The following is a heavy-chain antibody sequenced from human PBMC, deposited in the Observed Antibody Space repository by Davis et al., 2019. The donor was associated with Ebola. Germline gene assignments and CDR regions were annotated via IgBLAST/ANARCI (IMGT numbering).Heavy chain of an antibody. D-gene: IGHD3-10*01. CDR1: GGTFSSYA. J-gene: IGHJ6*02. CDR2: IIPIFGTA. CDR3: ARVISLYGSGSYQIIPYYYYGMDV. Sequence: SVKVSCKASGGTFSSYAISWVRQAPGQGLEWMGGIIPIFGTANYAQKFQGRVTITADESTSTAYMELSSLRSEDTAVYYCARVISLYGSGSYQIIPYYYYGMDVWGQGTTVTVSS. V-gene: IGHV1-69*13.